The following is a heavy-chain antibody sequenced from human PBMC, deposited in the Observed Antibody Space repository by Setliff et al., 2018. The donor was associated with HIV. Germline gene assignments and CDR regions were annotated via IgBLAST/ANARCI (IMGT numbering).Heavy chain of an antibody. CDR2: IDYSGSP. CDR3: TTAVVFDP. V-gene: IGHV4-34*01. CDR1: GGSFSGYH. Sequence: PSETLSLTCAVYGGSFSGYHWSWIRQPPGKGLEWIGEIDYSGSPNYNPSLKSRVTISIDTSKKQFSLRLTSVTAADTAVYYCTTAVVFDPRGQGTLVTVSS. J-gene: IGHJ5*02. D-gene: IGHD2-15*01.